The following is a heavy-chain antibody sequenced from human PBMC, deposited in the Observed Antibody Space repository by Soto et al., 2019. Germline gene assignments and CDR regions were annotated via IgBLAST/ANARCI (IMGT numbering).Heavy chain of an antibody. CDR3: ARGTTVTTGSFWHLDL. CDR2: IGFAGDT. D-gene: IGHD4-17*01. CDR1: GFTFSNYD. Sequence: EVQLVESGGGLVQPGESLRLSCAASGFTFSNYDMHWLRQTTGERLERVAAIGFAGDTYYPASVKGRFTISRQNAKISLFLQMNSLRAEDTAVYYCARGTTVTTGSFWHLDLCGSGTLVTVSS. V-gene: IGHV3-13*01. J-gene: IGHJ2*01.